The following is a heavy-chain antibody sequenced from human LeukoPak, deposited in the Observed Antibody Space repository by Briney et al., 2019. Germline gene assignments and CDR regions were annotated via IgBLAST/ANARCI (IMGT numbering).Heavy chain of an antibody. D-gene: IGHD3-22*01. CDR1: GGPISSYY. Sequence: SETLSLTCTVSGGPISSYYWSWIRQPPGKGLEWIGYIYYSVSTNYNPSLKSRVTMSVDTSKNQFSLRLSSVTAADTAVYYCATASRYYYAGSGYSYYFDYWGQGTLVTVSS. CDR3: ATASRYYYAGSGYSYYFDY. J-gene: IGHJ4*02. V-gene: IGHV4-59*01. CDR2: IYYSVST.